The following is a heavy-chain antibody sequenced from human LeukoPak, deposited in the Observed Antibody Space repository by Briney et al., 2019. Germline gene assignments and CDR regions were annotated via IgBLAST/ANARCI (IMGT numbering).Heavy chain of an antibody. CDR2: ISSSSSYI. Sequence: GGSLRPSCAASGFTFSSYSMNWVRQAPGKGLEWVSSISSSSSYIYYADSVKGRFTISRDNAKNSLYLQMNSLRAEDTAVYYCARTHGPGYCSSTSCYCDYWGQGTLVTVSS. CDR3: ARTHGPGYCSSTSCYCDY. D-gene: IGHD2-2*01. J-gene: IGHJ4*02. CDR1: GFTFSSYS. V-gene: IGHV3-21*01.